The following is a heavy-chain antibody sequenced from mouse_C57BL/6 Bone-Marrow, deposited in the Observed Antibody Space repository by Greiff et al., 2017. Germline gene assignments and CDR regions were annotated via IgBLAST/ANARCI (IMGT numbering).Heavy chain of an antibody. CDR2: IDPSDSYP. J-gene: IGHJ2*01. Sequence: QVQLQQPGAELVMPGASVKLSCKASGYTFTSYWMHWVKQRPGQGLEWIGEIDPSDSYPNYNQKFKGKSTLTVDKSSSTAYMQLSSLTSEDSAVYYCARGYYYFDYWGQGTTLTVSS. CDR1: GYTFTSYW. V-gene: IGHV1-69*01. D-gene: IGHD2-3*01. CDR3: ARGYYYFDY.